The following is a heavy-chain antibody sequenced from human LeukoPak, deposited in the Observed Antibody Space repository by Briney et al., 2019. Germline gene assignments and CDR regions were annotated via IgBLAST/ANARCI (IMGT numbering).Heavy chain of an antibody. CDR3: ARDPPAVLIDTYG. CDR2: VYSGGST. J-gene: IGHJ4*02. V-gene: IGHV3-66*01. Sequence: GGSLRLSCTASGFIVTNNYINWVRQAPGKGLEWVSLVYSGGSTYYADSVRGRFTISRDNSKNMVYLQMNSLRAEDTAMYYCARDPPAVLIDTYGWGQGTLVTVSS. CDR1: GFIVTNNY. D-gene: IGHD2-8*01.